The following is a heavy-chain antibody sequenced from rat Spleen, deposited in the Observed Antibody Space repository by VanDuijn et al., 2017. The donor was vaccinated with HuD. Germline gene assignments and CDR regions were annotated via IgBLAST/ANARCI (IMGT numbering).Heavy chain of an antibody. D-gene: IGHD1-10*01. CDR3: VRRRGQVYNNYFDY. V-gene: IGHV3-1*01. CDR2: ITYSGST. CDR1: GYSITSNY. J-gene: IGHJ2*01. Sequence: EVQLQESGPGLLKPSQSLSLTCSVTGYSITSNYWDWIRKFPGNKMEWIGHITYSGSTSYNPSLKSRISITRDTSKNQFFLQLNSVITEDTATYYCVRRRGQVYNNYFDYWGQGVMVTVSS.